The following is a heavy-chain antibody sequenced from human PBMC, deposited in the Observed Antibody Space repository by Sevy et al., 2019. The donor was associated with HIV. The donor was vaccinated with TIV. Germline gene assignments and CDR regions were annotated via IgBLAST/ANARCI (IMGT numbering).Heavy chain of an antibody. J-gene: IGHJ6*02. V-gene: IGHV3-30*18. CDR2: ISYDGSNK. CDR1: GFTFSSYG. D-gene: IGHD6-19*01. Sequence: GGALRLSCAASGFTFSSYGMHWVRQAPGKGLEWVAVISYDGSNKYYADSVKGRFTISRDNSKNTLYLQMNSLRAEDTAVYYCAKDLMRSSGWYGAERHYGMDVWGQGTTVTVSS. CDR3: AKDLMRSSGWYGAERHYGMDV.